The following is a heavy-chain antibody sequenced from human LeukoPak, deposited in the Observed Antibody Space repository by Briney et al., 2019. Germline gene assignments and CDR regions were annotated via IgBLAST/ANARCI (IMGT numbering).Heavy chain of an antibody. CDR2: ISGSGGST. J-gene: IGHJ4*02. D-gene: IGHD6-19*01. CDR1: GFTFSSYG. CDR3: AKDKPSGWYVMRAFDY. V-gene: IGHV3-23*01. Sequence: PGGSLRLSCAASGFTFSSYGMSWVRQAPGKGLEWVSAISGSGGSTYYADSVKGRFTISRDNSKNTLYLQMNSLRAEDTAVYYCAKDKPSGWYVMRAFDYWGQGALVTVSS.